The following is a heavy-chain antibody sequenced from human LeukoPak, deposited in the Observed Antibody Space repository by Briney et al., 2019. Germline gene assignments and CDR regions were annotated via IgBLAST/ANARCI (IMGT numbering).Heavy chain of an antibody. Sequence: GGSLRLSCAASGFTFSSYAMHWVRQAPGKGLEWVAVISYDGSNKYYADSVKGRFTISRDNSKNTLYLQMNSLRAEDTAVYCCARGQIVVASGAFDIWGQGTMVTVSS. CDR3: ARGQIVVASGAFDI. CDR1: GFTFSSYA. J-gene: IGHJ3*02. CDR2: ISYDGSNK. V-gene: IGHV3-30-3*01. D-gene: IGHD3-22*01.